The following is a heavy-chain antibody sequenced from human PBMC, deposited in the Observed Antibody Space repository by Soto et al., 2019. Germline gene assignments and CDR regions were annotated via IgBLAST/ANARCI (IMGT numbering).Heavy chain of an antibody. V-gene: IGHV4-39*02. D-gene: IGHD2-15*01. CDR2: IYYRGNT. CDR1: GGSIGRSSYL. CDR3: AREGGGYCSGGSCQVDY. J-gene: IGHJ4*02. Sequence: PSETLSLNCTVSGGSIGRSSYLWGWIRQPPGKGLEWIGSIYYRGNTYYNPSLKSRVTISVDTSKNQFSLKLSSVTAADTAVYYCAREGGGYCSGGSCQVDYWGQGTLVTVSS.